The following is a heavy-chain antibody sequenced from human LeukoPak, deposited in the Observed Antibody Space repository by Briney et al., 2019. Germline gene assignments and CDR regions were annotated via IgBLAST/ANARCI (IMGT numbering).Heavy chain of an antibody. V-gene: IGHV3-30-3*01. D-gene: IGHD6-19*01. CDR1: GFTFSSYA. CDR2: ISYDGSNK. J-gene: IGHJ5*02. CDR3: ARVGRYSSGWNWFDP. Sequence: GGSLRLSCAASGFTFSSYAMHWVRQAPGKGLEWVAVISYDGSNKYYADSVKGRFTISRDNSKNTLYLQMNSLRAEDTAVYYCARVGRYSSGWNWFDPWGQGTLVTVSS.